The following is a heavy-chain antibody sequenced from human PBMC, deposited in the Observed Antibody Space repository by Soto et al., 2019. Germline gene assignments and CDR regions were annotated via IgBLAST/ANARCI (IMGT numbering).Heavy chain of an antibody. D-gene: IGHD1-1*01. Sequence: QVQLQQWGAGLLKPSETLSLTCAVYGGSFSGYYWSWIRQPPGKGLEWIGEINHSGSTNYNPSLTSLVSIXXDXSXXQFSLTLSSVTAADTSVYYCARVHRDRYKGVWFAPWGQGTLVTVSS. CDR2: INHSGST. CDR1: GGSFSGYY. V-gene: IGHV4-34*01. CDR3: ARVHRDRYKGVWFAP. J-gene: IGHJ5*02.